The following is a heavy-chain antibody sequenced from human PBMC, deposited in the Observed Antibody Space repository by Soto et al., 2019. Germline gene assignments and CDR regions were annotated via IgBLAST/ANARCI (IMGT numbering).Heavy chain of an antibody. Sequence: GASVKVSCKASGDTFSFYTINWVRQAPGLGLEWVGRINPILSMSNYARKFQGRVTMTADKSTNTAYMELRSLRSEDTAMYFCATSYGSGYRAFDSWGQGALVTVSS. V-gene: IGHV1-69*02. J-gene: IGHJ4*02. CDR2: INPILSMS. CDR1: GDTFSFYT. CDR3: ATSYGSGYRAFDS. D-gene: IGHD3-10*01.